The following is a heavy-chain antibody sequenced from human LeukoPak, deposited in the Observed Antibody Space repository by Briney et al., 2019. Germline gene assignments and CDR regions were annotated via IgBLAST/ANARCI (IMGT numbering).Heavy chain of an antibody. D-gene: IGHD3-16*01. CDR2: IYTSGAT. CDR1: GLSVTTNY. Sequence: PGGSLRLSCEVTGLSVTTNYMSWVRQAPGKGLEWVSFIYTSGATYYADSVKDRFTISRDISKNTLHLRMDSLRAEDTAVYYCAKGETYYDYVLRYSAFDYWGQGTLVTVSS. V-gene: IGHV3-66*01. J-gene: IGHJ4*02. CDR3: AKGETYYDYVLRYSAFDY.